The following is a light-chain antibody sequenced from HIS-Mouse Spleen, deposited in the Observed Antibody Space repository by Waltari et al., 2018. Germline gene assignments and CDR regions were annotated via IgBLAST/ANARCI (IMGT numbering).Light chain of an antibody. CDR3: AAWDDSLSGPV. V-gene: IGLV1-47*01. CDR1: SSNLGSTY. J-gene: IGLJ3*02. CDR2: RNN. Sequence: QSVLTQPPSASGTPGQRVTIPCSGSSSNLGSTYVYWYQQLPGTAPNVLIYRNNQRPSWVPDRLSGSKSGTSASLDISGLLSEDEADYYCAAWDDSLSGPVFGGGTKLTVL.